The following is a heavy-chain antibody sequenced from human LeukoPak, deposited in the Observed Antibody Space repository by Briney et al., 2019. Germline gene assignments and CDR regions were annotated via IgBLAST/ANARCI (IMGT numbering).Heavy chain of an antibody. CDR3: AKVQVPAAIGLTDYYYYGMDV. CDR2: ISYDGSNK. D-gene: IGHD2-2*01. J-gene: IGHJ6*02. CDR1: GFTFSSYG. Sequence: GGSLRLSCAASGFTFSSYGMHWVRQAPGKGLEWVAVISYDGSNKYYADSVKGRFTISRDNSKNTLYLQMNSLRAEDTAVYYCAKVQVPAAIGLTDYYYYGMDVWGQGTTVTVSS. V-gene: IGHV3-30*18.